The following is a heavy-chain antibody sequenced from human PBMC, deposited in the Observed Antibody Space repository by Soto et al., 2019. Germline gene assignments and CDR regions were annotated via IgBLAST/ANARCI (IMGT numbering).Heavy chain of an antibody. D-gene: IGHD4-17*01. Sequence: ASVKISCKASGYTFTSYGISWVRQAPGQGLEWMGWISAYNGNTNYAQKLQGRVTMTTDTSTSTAYMELRSLRSDDTAVYYCARERGSYGDYAWDYWGKGTLVTVSS. J-gene: IGHJ4*02. CDR1: GYTFTSYG. CDR2: ISAYNGNT. CDR3: ARERGSYGDYAWDY. V-gene: IGHV1-18*04.